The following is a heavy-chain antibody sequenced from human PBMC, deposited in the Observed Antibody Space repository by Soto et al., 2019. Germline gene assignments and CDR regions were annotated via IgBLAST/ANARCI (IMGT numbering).Heavy chain of an antibody. V-gene: IGHV1-69*02. CDR1: GGTFSSYT. Sequence: QVQLVQSGAEVKKPGSSVKVSCKASGGTFSSYTISWVRQAPGQGLEWMGRIIPILGIANYAQKFQGRVTITADKSTSTAYMELSSLRSEDTAVYYCASSYDLGGWFDPWGQGTLFTVSS. J-gene: IGHJ5*02. CDR2: IIPILGIA. D-gene: IGHD3-3*01. CDR3: ASSYDLGGWFDP.